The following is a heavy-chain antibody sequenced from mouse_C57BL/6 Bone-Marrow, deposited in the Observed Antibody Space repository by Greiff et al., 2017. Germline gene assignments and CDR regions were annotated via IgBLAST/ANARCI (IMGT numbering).Heavy chain of an antibody. CDR1: GFTFSDYG. D-gene: IGHD1-1*01. Sequence: EVMLVESGGGLVKPGGSLKLSCAASGFTFSDYGMHWVRQAPEKGLEWVAYISSGSSTIYYADTVKGRFTISRDNAKNTLFLQMTSLRSEDTAMYYCARGLVYYYGSSDYYAMDYWGQGTSVTVSS. CDR3: ARGLVYYYGSSDYYAMDY. V-gene: IGHV5-17*01. CDR2: ISSGSSTI. J-gene: IGHJ4*01.